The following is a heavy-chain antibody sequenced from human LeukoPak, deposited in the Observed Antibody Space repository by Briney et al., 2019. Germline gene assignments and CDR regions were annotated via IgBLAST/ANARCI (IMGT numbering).Heavy chain of an antibody. Sequence: GGSLRLSCAASGFTFSSYSMNWVRRAPGKGLEWVSYISSSSSTIYYADSVKGRFTISRDNAKNSLYLQMNSLRAEDTAVYYCARDRGPIYCSSTSCGSFYYMDVWGKGTTVTVSS. D-gene: IGHD2-2*01. CDR2: ISSSSSTI. CDR3: ARDRGPIYCSSTSCGSFYYMDV. J-gene: IGHJ6*03. CDR1: GFTFSSYS. V-gene: IGHV3-48*04.